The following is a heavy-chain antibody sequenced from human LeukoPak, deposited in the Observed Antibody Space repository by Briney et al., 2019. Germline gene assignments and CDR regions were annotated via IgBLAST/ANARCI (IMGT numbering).Heavy chain of an antibody. CDR3: ARALVLTGYLDY. Sequence: PGGSLRLSCAASGFTFSSYEMNWVRQAPGKGLEWVSYISSSGSTKNYADSVKGRFTISRDNAKNSLYLQMNSLRAEDTAVYYCARALVLTGYLDYWGQGTLVTVSS. CDR1: GFTFSSYE. J-gene: IGHJ4*02. V-gene: IGHV3-48*03. D-gene: IGHD3-9*01. CDR2: ISSSGSTK.